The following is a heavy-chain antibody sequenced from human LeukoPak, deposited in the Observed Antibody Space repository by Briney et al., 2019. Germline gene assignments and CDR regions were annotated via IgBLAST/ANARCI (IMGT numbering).Heavy chain of an antibody. D-gene: IGHD3-10*01. V-gene: IGHV4-4*07. CDR1: GGSISSYY. Sequence: SETLSLTCTVSGGSISSYYWTWIRQPAGKGLEWIGRIYTSGSTNYNPSLKSRVTISEDTSKKQFSMKLSSVTAADTAVYYCARGLFSGSYFDYWGQGTLVTVSS. J-gene: IGHJ4*02. CDR3: ARGLFSGSYFDY. CDR2: IYTSGST.